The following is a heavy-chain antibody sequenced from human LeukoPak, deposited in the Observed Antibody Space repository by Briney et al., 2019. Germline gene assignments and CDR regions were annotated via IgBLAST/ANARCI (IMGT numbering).Heavy chain of an antibody. J-gene: IGHJ3*02. Sequence: PGGSLRLSCAASGFTVSINYMSWVRQAPGKGLEWVSLIYSGGSTYYADSVKGRFTISRDNSKNTLYLQMNSLRAEDTAVYYCARSQWELRSGDAFDIWGQGTMVTVSS. CDR3: ARSQWELRSGDAFDI. CDR1: GFTVSINY. D-gene: IGHD1-26*01. CDR2: IYSGGST. V-gene: IGHV3-53*01.